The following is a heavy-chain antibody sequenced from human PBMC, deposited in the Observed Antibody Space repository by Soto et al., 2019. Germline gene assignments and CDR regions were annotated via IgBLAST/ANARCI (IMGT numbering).Heavy chain of an antibody. V-gene: IGHV3-30*18. D-gene: IGHD2-2*01. J-gene: IGHJ4*02. CDR1: GFTFSNYA. Sequence: GGSLRLSCAASGFTFSNYAMHWVRQAPGKGLEWVAIVSYDGDNEYYADSVRGRFFISRDNSRNTLYLQTSSLRHEDTAVYYCAKDGGLAYCNRPGCSAEHFVYWGQGTQVTGSS. CDR3: AKDGGLAYCNRPGCSAEHFVY. CDR2: VSYDGDNE.